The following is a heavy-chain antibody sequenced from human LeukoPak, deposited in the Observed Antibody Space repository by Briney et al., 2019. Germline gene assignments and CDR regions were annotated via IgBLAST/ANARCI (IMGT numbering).Heavy chain of an antibody. D-gene: IGHD3-10*01. V-gene: IGHV4-34*01. J-gene: IGHJ4*02. CDR1: GGSFSGYY. CDR3: ARGDNMVRGVTLGGHSYYFDY. CDR2: INHSGST. Sequence: SETPSLTCAVYGGSFSGYYWSWIRQPPGKGLEWIGEINHSGSTNYNPSLKSRVTISVDTSKNQYSLKLSSVTAADTAVYYCARGDNMVRGVTLGGHSYYFDYWGQGTLVTVSS.